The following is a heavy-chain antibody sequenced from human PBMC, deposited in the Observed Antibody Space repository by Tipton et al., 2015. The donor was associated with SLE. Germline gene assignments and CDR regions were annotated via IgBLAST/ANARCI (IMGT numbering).Heavy chain of an antibody. J-gene: IGHJ4*02. CDR2: IYSGGST. V-gene: IGHV3-23*03. D-gene: IGHD5-12*01. CDR1: GFTFSSYA. Sequence: GSLRLSCAASGFTFSSYAMSWVRQAPGKGLEWVSVIYSGGSTYYADSVKGRFTISRDNSKNTLYLQMNNLRVEDTATYYCANTGGGGFWGQGTLVTVSS. CDR3: ANTGGGGF.